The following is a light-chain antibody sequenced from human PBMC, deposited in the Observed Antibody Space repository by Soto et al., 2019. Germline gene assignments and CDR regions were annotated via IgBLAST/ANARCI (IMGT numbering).Light chain of an antibody. Sequence: EIVLTQAPGTLSLSPGGRASLSCRASQSVSSYLAWYQQKPGQAPRLLIYDASIRATGIPARFSGSGSGTDFTLTISSLEPEDFAVYYCHQRSDWPPITFGQGTRLEI. J-gene: IGKJ5*01. V-gene: IGKV3-11*01. CDR3: HQRSDWPPIT. CDR1: QSVSSY. CDR2: DAS.